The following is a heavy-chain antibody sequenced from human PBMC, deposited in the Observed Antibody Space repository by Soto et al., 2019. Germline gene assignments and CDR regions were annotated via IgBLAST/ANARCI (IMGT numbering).Heavy chain of an antibody. CDR2: IWYDGSNK. CDR3: ASSIN. J-gene: IGHJ4*02. Sequence: AGWSLRLACAASGFPFISYGMHWVRQAPGKGLDWVGVIWYDGSNKDYAESVKGRFTISRDNSKNMLYLQMNSLRADDTAVYYCASSINWGQGTLVTVSS. V-gene: IGHV3-33*03. CDR1: GFPFISYG.